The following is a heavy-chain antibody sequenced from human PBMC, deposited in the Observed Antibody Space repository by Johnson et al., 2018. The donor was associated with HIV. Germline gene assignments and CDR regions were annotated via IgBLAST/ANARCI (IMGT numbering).Heavy chain of an antibody. CDR3: AKESKWESRTPHAFDI. J-gene: IGHJ3*02. V-gene: IGHV3-30*02. CDR2: IRYDGNSK. CDR1: GFTFNSYG. Sequence: QVQLVESGGGLVQPGGSLRLSCAASGFTFNSYGMDWVRQAPGKGLEWVAFIRYDGNSKYYTDSVKGRFTVSRDNSKNPLYLQMKSLRPEDTAVYYCAKESKWESRTPHAFDIWGQGTMVTVSS. D-gene: IGHD1-26*01.